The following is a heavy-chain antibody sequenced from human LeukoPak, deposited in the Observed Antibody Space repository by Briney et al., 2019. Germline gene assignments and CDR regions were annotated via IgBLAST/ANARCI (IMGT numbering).Heavy chain of an antibody. CDR2: IIPSLNVA. V-gene: IGHV1-69*04. CDR1: GDTFIPYT. Sequence: SVKVSCKASGDTFIPYTFSWVRQAPGQGLEWIGRIIPSLNVANYAHKFQGRVTLSVDRDTATTYMEVTSLRSEDTAIYYCARDHCSPGTCLGGHWGQGTLVTVSS. CDR3: ARDHCSPGTCLGGH. J-gene: IGHJ4*02. D-gene: IGHD2-15*01.